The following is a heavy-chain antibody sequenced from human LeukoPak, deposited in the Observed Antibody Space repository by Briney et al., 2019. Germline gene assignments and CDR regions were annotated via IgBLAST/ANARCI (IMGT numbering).Heavy chain of an antibody. Sequence: SETLSLTCTVSGGSISSYYWSWIRQPPGKGLEWIGYIYYSGSANYNPSLTSRVTISVDTSKSQFSLRLSSVTAADTALYYCARAGGGYSYDYWGQGTLVTVSS. J-gene: IGHJ4*02. CDR1: GGSISSYY. V-gene: IGHV4-59*01. CDR2: IYYSGSA. D-gene: IGHD5-18*01. CDR3: ARAGGGYSYDY.